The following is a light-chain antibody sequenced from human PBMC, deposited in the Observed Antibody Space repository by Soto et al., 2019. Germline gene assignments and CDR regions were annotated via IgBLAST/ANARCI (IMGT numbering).Light chain of an antibody. V-gene: IGKV1-5*01. CDR2: GAS. J-gene: IGKJ1*01. CDR3: QQYENYWT. CDR1: QSISSW. Sequence: IQMTQSPSTLSASVGDRVTITCRASQSISSWLAWYQQQPGKAPKLLIYGASSLESGVPSRFSGSGSGTEFTLTISSLQPEDFAIYYCQQYENYWTFGQGTKVDIK.